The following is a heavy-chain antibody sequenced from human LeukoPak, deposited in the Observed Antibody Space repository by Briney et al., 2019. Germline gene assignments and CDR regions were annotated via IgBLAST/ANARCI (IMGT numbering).Heavy chain of an antibody. V-gene: IGHV3-30*04. J-gene: IGHJ6*03. CDR2: ISYDGSNK. CDR3: ARDRFTSPHEYYYYMDV. CDR1: GFTFSSYA. Sequence: SGGSLRLSCAASGFTFSSYAMHWVRQAPGKGLEWVAVISYDGSNKYYADSVKGRFTISRDNSKNTLYLQMNSLRAEDTAVYYCARDRFTSPHEYYYYMDVWGKGTTVTVSS.